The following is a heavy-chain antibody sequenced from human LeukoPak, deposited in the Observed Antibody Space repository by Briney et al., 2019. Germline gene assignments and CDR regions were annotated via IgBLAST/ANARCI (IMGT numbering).Heavy chain of an antibody. V-gene: IGHV3-9*01. CDR3: VRDAYCSYTNCYRGFDD. D-gene: IGHD2-2*02. Sequence: GGSLRLSCAASGFTFEDYAMHWVRQAPGKGLEWVSGISWKSDRIVYADSVKGRFTISRDNAKNSLYLQMNSLGPEDTAFYYCVRDAYCSYTNCYRGFDDWGQGTLVTVSS. J-gene: IGHJ4*02. CDR2: ISWKSDRI. CDR1: GFTFEDYA.